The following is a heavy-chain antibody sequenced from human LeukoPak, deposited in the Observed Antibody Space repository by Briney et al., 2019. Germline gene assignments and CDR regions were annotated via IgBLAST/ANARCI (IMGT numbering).Heavy chain of an antibody. CDR1: GYTFTGYY. CDR3: ARDQGGSSGVAYYYYMDV. CDR2: INPNSGGT. Sequence: ASVTVSFKASGYTFTGYYMHWVRQAPGQGLEWMGWINPNSGGTNYAQKFQGRVTMTRDTSISTAYMELSRLRSDDTAVYYCARDQGGSSGVAYYYYMDVWGKGTTVTVSS. J-gene: IGHJ6*03. V-gene: IGHV1-2*02. D-gene: IGHD6-6*01.